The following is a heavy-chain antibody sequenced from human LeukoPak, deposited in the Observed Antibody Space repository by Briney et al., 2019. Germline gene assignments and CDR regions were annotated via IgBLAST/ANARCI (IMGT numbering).Heavy chain of an antibody. D-gene: IGHD3-10*01. CDR3: ARIWVYYYGSGSYPDY. Sequence: GASVKVSCKASGYTFTSYGISWVRQAPGQGLEWMGWISACNGNTNYAQKLQGRVTMTTDTSTSTAYMELRSLRSDDTAVYYCARIWVYYYGSGSYPDYWGQGTLVTVSS. J-gene: IGHJ4*02. V-gene: IGHV1-18*01. CDR2: ISACNGNT. CDR1: GYTFTSYG.